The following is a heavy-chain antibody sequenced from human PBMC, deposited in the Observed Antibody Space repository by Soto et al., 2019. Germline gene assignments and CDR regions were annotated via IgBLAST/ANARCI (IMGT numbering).Heavy chain of an antibody. Sequence: QVQLVESGGGVVQPGRSLRLSCAASGFAFSSYAMNWVRQAPGKGLEWVAVISYDGSNKYYADSVKGRFTISRDNSKNTLYLQMNSLRAEDTAVYYCATGSSTVAGDYFDSWGQGTLVTVSS. CDR1: GFAFSSYA. J-gene: IGHJ4*02. D-gene: IGHD6-19*01. V-gene: IGHV3-30-3*01. CDR2: ISYDGSNK. CDR3: ATGSSTVAGDYFDS.